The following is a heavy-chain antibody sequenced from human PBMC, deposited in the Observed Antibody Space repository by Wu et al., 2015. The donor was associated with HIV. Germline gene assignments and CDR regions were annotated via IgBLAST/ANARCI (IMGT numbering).Heavy chain of an antibody. V-gene: IGHV1-46*01. Sequence: QVQLVQSGAEVKKPGASVKVSCKASGYTFTSYYMHWVRQAPGQGLEWMGIINPSGGSTSYAQKFQGRVTMTRDTSTSTVYMELSSLRSEDTAVYYCARDWFGELLHPYYYYGMDVWGQGTTVTVSS. D-gene: IGHD3-10*01. CDR1: GYTFTSYY. CDR3: ARDWFGELLHPYYYYGMDV. J-gene: IGHJ6*02. CDR2: INPSGGST.